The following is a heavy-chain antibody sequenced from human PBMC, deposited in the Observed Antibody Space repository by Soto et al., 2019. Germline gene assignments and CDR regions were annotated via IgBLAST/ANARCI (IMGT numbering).Heavy chain of an antibody. J-gene: IGHJ6*02. CDR1: RFNFSAAW. V-gene: IGHV3-15*07. CDR3: ARRQISPPTRGAASARGGMDV. Sequence: EMQLVQSGGGLVKPGGSLRLSCVASRFNFSAAWLNWIRQAPGKGLEWVGRIKPKSEGETADYTAPVRGRFTISRDDSQNTLYLQMSSLRAEDTAVYYCARRQISPPTRGAASARGGMDVWGQGTTVTVSS. D-gene: IGHD6-13*01. CDR2: IKPKSEGETA.